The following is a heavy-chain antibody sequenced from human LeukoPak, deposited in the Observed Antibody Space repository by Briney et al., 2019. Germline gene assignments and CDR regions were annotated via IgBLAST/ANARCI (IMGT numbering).Heavy chain of an antibody. V-gene: IGHV1-69*05. J-gene: IGHJ4*02. CDR3: ARAGGITGSSAFLFDY. CDR1: GGTFSSYA. Sequence: SVKVSCKASGGTFSSYAISWVRQAPGQGLEWMGGIIPIFGTANYAQKFQGRVTITTDESTSTAYMELSSLRSEDTAVYYCARAGGITGSSAFLFDYWGQGTLVTVSS. CDR2: IIPIFGTA. D-gene: IGHD2-15*01.